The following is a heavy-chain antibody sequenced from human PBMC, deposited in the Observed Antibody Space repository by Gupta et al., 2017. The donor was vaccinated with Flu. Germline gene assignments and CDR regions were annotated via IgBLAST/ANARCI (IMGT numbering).Heavy chain of an antibody. D-gene: IGHD3-16*02. CDR3: AKDTPELSSYYYYGMDV. CDR1: GFPFSSYG. V-gene: IGHV3-30*18. Sequence: QVQLVESGGGVVQPGRSLRLSCAASGFPFSSYGMHWVRQAPGKGLEWVAVISYDGSNKYYADSVKGRFTISRDNSKNTLYLQMNSLRAEDTAVYYCAKDTPELSSYYYYGMDVWGQGTTVTVSS. J-gene: IGHJ6*02. CDR2: ISYDGSNK.